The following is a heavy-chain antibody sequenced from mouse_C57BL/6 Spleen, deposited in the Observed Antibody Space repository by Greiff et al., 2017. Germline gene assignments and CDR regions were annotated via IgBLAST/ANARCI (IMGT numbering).Heavy chain of an antibody. CDR2: ISDGGSYT. V-gene: IGHV5-4*01. J-gene: IGHJ3*01. CDR1: GFTFSSYA. Sequence: EVMLVESGGGLVKPGGSLKLSCAASGFTFSSYAMSWVRQTPEKRLEWVATISDGGSYTYYPDNVKGRFTISRDNAKNNLYLQMSHLKSEDTAMYYCAREEGLRRDWFAYWGQGTLVTVSA. D-gene: IGHD3-1*01. CDR3: AREEGLRRDWFAY.